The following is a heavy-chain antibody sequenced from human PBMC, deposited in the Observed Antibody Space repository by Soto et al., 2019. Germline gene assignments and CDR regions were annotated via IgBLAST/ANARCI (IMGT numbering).Heavy chain of an antibody. V-gene: IGHV1-18*04. D-gene: IGHD6-13*01. J-gene: IGHJ4*02. CDR1: GYTFTSYG. Sequence: GASVKVSCKASGYTFTSYGISWVRQAPGQGLEWVGWISAYNGNSNYAQKYQGRVTMTTDTSTSIAYMELRSLRSDDTAVYYCARDRKYSIRWETIDYWAQGTLVTVSS. CDR3: ARDRKYSIRWETIDY. CDR2: ISAYNGNS.